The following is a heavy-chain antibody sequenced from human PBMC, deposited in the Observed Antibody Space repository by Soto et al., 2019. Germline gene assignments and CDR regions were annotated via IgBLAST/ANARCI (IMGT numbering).Heavy chain of an antibody. Sequence: QVQLVESGGGVVQPGRSLRLSCAASGFTFSSYAMHWVRQAPGKGLEWVAVISYDGSNKYYADSVKGRFTISRDNSKNTLYLQMNSLRAEDTAVYYCARGDDFLSGFRLYYYGMDVWGQGTTVTVSS. CDR2: ISYDGSNK. CDR1: GFTFSSYA. D-gene: IGHD3-3*01. CDR3: ARGDDFLSGFRLYYYGMDV. V-gene: IGHV3-30-3*01. J-gene: IGHJ6*02.